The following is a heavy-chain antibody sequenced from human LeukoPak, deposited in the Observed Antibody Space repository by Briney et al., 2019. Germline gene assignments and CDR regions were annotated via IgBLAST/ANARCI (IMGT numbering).Heavy chain of an antibody. CDR2: IYYTGST. CDR3: ATEDRFYGMDV. J-gene: IGHJ6*02. CDR1: DAFISPNY. D-gene: IGHD1-14*01. V-gene: IGHV4-59*01. Sequence: SETLSSSCTVSDAFISPNYWTWIQQPPGELLEWIGYIYYTGSTNYNPSLKSRVTISEAASKNQFSLKLSSVTAADTAVYYCATEDRFYGMDVWGQGTTVTVSS.